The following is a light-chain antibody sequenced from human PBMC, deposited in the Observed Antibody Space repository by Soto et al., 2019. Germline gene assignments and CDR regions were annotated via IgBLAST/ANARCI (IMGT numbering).Light chain of an antibody. J-gene: IGLJ3*02. CDR2: RNN. CDR1: SSTIGSNY. Sequence: QSVLTQPPSVSGTPGQRVTISCSGSSSTIGSNYVYWYQQLPGTAPKLLIYRNNQRPSGVPDRFSGSKSGTSASLAISGLRSEDEADYYCSAWDDSLSGWVFGGGTKLTVL. V-gene: IGLV1-47*01. CDR3: SAWDDSLSGWV.